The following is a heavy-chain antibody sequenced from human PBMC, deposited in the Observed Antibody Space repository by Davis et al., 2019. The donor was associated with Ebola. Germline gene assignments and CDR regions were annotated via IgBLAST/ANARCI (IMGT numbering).Heavy chain of an antibody. CDR3: VQRAVIAEFDY. Sequence: SGPTLVKPTQTLTLTCSFSGFSLSTSGVGVGWIRQPPGKALEWLALIYWDDDKRYSPSLKSRLSITRDTSRNQVVLTMTNMDPVDTATYYCVQRAVIAEFDYWGQGTLVTGSS. CDR2: IYWDDDK. CDR1: GFSLSTSGVG. J-gene: IGHJ4*02. V-gene: IGHV2-5*02. D-gene: IGHD3-22*01.